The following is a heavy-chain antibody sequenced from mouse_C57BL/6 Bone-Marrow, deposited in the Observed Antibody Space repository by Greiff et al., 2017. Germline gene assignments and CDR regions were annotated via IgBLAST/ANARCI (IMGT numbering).Heavy chain of an antibody. Sequence: EVQLQQSGPGLVKPSQSLSLTCSVTGYSITSGYYWNWIRQFPGNKLEWMGYISYDGSNNYNPSLTNRISITRDTSKNQFFLKLNSVTTEDTATYYCARGKRGWEDYWGQGTTLTVSS. J-gene: IGHJ2*01. CDR3: ARGKRGWEDY. CDR2: ISYDGSN. V-gene: IGHV3-6*01. CDR1: GYSITSGYY. D-gene: IGHD4-1*01.